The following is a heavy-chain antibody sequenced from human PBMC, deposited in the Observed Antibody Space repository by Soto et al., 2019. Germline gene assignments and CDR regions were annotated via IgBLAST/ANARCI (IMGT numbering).Heavy chain of an antibody. V-gene: IGHV1-69*13. CDR3: ARNFGSSPYYYYYYGMDV. CDR1: GGIFSSYA. J-gene: IGHJ6*02. D-gene: IGHD6-13*01. Sequence: GASVKVSCKASGGIFSSYAISWLRQAPGQGLEWMGGIIPIFGTANYAQKFQGRVTITADESTSTAYMELSSLRSEDTAVYYCARNFGSSPYYYYYYGMDVWGQGTTVTVSS. CDR2: IIPIFGTA.